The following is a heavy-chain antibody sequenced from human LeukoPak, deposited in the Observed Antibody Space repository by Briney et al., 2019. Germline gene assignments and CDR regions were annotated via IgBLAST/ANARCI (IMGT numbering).Heavy chain of an antibody. Sequence: GGSLGLSCAASGFTFSSYEMNWVRQAPGKGLEWVSYISSSGSTIYYADSVKGRFTISRDNAKNSLYLQMNSLRAEDTAVYYCAAMTSVTTGDYWGQGTLVTVSS. V-gene: IGHV3-48*03. CDR2: ISSSGSTI. D-gene: IGHD4-11*01. CDR1: GFTFSSYE. CDR3: AAMTSVTTGDY. J-gene: IGHJ4*02.